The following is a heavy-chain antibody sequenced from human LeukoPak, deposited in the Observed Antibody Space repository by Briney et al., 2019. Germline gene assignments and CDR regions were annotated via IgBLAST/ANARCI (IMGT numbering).Heavy chain of an antibody. CDR1: GFTFSSYG. CDR3: ARENNPLFGTSHWLDAFDI. D-gene: IGHD2-2*01. J-gene: IGHJ3*02. V-gene: IGHV3-30*03. CDR2: ISYDGSNK. Sequence: GGSLRLSCAASGFTFSSYGMHWVRQAPGKGLEWVAVISYDGSNKYYADSVKGRFTISRDNSKNTLYLQMNSLRAEDTAVYYCARENNPLFGTSHWLDAFDIWGQGTMVTVSS.